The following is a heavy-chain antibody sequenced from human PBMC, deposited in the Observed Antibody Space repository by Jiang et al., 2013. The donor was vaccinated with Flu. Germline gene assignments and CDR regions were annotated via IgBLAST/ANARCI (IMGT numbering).Heavy chain of an antibody. Sequence: VQLVESGGGLVQPGGSLRLSCAASGFTFSRSWMHWVRQAPGKGLVWVSRIDSGGSDTIYADSVKGRFTISRDTAKNTLYLQMNSLRAEDTAVYYCARDRGGLGPTTTDYWGQGTLVTVSS. J-gene: IGHJ4*02. CDR1: GFTFSRSW. V-gene: IGHV3-74*01. D-gene: IGHD3-10*01. CDR2: IDSGGSDT. CDR3: ARDRGGLGPTTTDY.